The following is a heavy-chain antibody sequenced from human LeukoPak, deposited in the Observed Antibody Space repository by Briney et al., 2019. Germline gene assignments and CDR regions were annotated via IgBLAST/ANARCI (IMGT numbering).Heavy chain of an antibody. CDR1: GGSISSYY. D-gene: IGHD6-13*01. J-gene: IGHJ6*03. CDR2: IYTSGST. Sequence: PSETLSLTCTVCGGSISSYYWSWIRQPAGKGLEWIGRIYTSGSTNYNPSLKSRVTMSVDTSKNQFSLKLSSVTAADTAVYYCARAGNPYTGYSSSWYYYYYMDVWGKGTTVTVSS. CDR3: ARAGNPYTGYSSSWYYYYYMDV. V-gene: IGHV4-4*07.